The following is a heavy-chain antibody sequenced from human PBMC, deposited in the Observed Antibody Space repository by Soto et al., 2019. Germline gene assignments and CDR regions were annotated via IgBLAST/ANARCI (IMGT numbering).Heavy chain of an antibody. Sequence: QVQLVQSGAEVKKPGSSVKVSCKASGGTFSSYAISWVRQAPGQGLEWMGGIIPIYGTANYAQKFQGRVTITADESTNTAYMELSSLRSEDTAVYYCAREGVDCSGGSCYYYYGMDVWGQGTTVTVSS. D-gene: IGHD2-15*01. V-gene: IGHV1-69*12. J-gene: IGHJ6*02. CDR2: IIPIYGTA. CDR1: GGTFSSYA. CDR3: AREGVDCSGGSCYYYYGMDV.